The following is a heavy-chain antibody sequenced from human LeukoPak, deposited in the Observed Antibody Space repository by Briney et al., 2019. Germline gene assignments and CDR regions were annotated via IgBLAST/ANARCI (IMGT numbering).Heavy chain of an antibody. D-gene: IGHD5-18*01. CDR1: GFTFSSYW. CDR2: INSDGSST. J-gene: IGHJ4*02. Sequence: GGSLRLSCAASGFTFSSYWMHCVRQAPGKGLVWVSRINSDGSSTSYADSVKGRFTISRDNAKNTLYLQMNSLRAEDTAVYHCAREKGYSYGFDYWGQGTLVTVSS. CDR3: AREKGYSYGFDY. V-gene: IGHV3-74*01.